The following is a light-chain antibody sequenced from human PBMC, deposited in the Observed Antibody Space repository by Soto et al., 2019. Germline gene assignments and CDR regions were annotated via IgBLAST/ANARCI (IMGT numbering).Light chain of an antibody. CDR3: QQRSNWPWT. J-gene: IGKJ1*01. CDR1: QSVSSY. V-gene: IGKV3-11*01. CDR2: DAS. Sequence: EIVLTQSPATLSLSPGERATLSCRASQSVSSYLAWYQQKPGQAPRLLNYDASNRATGIPARFSGSVSGTDFTLTISSLEPEDFAVYYCQQRSNWPWTFGQGTKVEIK.